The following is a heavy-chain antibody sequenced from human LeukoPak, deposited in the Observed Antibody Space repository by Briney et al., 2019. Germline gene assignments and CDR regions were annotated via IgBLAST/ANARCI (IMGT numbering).Heavy chain of an antibody. D-gene: IGHD5-24*01. CDR1: GVTVSGSV. CDR3: TSAFVEMATDRLFAY. V-gene: IGHV3-73*01. J-gene: IGHJ4*02. CDR2: IRSKANSYAT. Sequence: PGGSLKLSCVASGVTVSGSVMHGVRQASGKGREGVGRIRSKANSYATAYTASVKGRFTISRDDSQTTAYLQMNSLRNEDTAVYYCTSAFVEMATDRLFAYWGQGTLVTVSS.